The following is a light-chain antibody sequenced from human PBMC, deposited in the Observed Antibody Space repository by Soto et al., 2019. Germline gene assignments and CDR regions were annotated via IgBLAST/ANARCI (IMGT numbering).Light chain of an antibody. V-gene: IGKV3-15*01. CDR1: QYIGSN. Sequence: EIVLTQSPATLSMSPGERATLSCRASQYIGSNLAWYQQRPGQAPRLLIYGAVTRATGIPARFSGRGSGTQFTLIIASLQSEDFVLYYFQQYNGLLWTFGQGTEVEVK. CDR3: QQYNGLLWT. CDR2: GAV. J-gene: IGKJ1*01.